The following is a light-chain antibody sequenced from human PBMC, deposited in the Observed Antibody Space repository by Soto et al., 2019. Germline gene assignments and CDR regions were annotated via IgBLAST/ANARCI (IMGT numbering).Light chain of an antibody. V-gene: IGLV2-11*01. J-gene: IGLJ3*02. CDR2: DVN. CDR1: RSDVGGYHY. CDR3: GSYGGSYNLV. Sequence: QSVLTQPRSVSGSPGQSVSISCTGTRSDVGGYHYVSWYQHHPGTAPELIIHDVNKRPSGVPDRFSGSKSGNTASLTISGLQAEDEAEYYCGSYGGSYNLVFGGGTQLTVL.